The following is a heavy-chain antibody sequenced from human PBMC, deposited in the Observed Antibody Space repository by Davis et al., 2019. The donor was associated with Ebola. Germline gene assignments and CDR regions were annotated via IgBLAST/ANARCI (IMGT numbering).Heavy chain of an antibody. D-gene: IGHD3-10*01. V-gene: IGHV1-18*01. Sequence: AASVKVSCKASGYTFTNYGISWVRQAPGQGLEWMGWISAYNGNTKYAQKLQGRVTMTTDTSTSTAYMELRSLRSDDTAVYYCARGSIWFGELSGWFDPWGQGTLVTVSS. CDR1: GYTFTNYG. J-gene: IGHJ5*02. CDR3: ARGSIWFGELSGWFDP. CDR2: ISAYNGNT.